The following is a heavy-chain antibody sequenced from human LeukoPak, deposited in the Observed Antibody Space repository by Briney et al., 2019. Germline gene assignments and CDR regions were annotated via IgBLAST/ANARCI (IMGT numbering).Heavy chain of an antibody. CDR2: IYSGGSK. V-gene: IGHV3-53*01. CDR1: GFTVSSNY. J-gene: IGHJ1*01. CDR3: AGVSGRDGAEYFQH. D-gene: IGHD5-24*01. Sequence: GGTLRLSCAASGFTVSSNYMSWVRQAPGKGLEWVSVIYSGGSKYYADSVKGRFTISRDNSKNTLYLQMNSLRAEDTAVYCCAGVSGRDGAEYFQHWRRGTLVRVSS.